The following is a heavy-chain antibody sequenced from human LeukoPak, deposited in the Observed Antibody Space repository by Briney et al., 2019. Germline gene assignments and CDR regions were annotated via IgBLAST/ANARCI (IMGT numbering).Heavy chain of an antibody. CDR1: GYTFTGYY. CDR3: ARGSYYYDRSFPGN. D-gene: IGHD3-22*01. V-gene: IGHV1-2*02. J-gene: IGHJ4*02. CDR2: INPNSGGT. Sequence: GASVKVSCKASGYTFTGYYMHWVRQAPGQGLEWMGWINPNSGGTNYAQKFQGRVTMTRDTSISTAYVELSRLRSDDTAVYYCARGSYYYDRSFPGNWGQGALVTVSS.